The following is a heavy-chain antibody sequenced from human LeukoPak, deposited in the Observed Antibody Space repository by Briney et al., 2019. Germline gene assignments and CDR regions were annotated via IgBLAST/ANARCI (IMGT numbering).Heavy chain of an antibody. J-gene: IGHJ4*02. V-gene: IGHV4-38-2*02. CDR3: ARDRWIQTKGDY. D-gene: IGHD5-18*01. CDR1: GYSISSGYY. Sequence: SETLSLTCTVSGYSISSGYYWGWIRQPPGKGLEWIGSIYHSGSTYYNPSLKSRVTISVDTSKNQFSLKLSSVTAADTAVYYCARDRWIQTKGDYWGQGTLVTVSS. CDR2: IYHSGST.